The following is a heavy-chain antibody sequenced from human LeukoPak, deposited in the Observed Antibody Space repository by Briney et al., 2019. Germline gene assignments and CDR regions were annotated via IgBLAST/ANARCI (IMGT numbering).Heavy chain of an antibody. V-gene: IGHV4-34*01. Sequence: SETLSLTCAVYGGSFSGYYWGWLRQPPGQGLEWIGELNYSGSNNYNTFLESRVTISVDTSTNQFSLKLSSVTAADTAVYYCARLKKGAAGTKNYYYYMDVWGKGTTVTVSS. D-gene: IGHD6-13*01. J-gene: IGHJ6*03. CDR1: GGSFSGYY. CDR2: LNYSGSN. CDR3: ARLKKGAAGTKNYYYYMDV.